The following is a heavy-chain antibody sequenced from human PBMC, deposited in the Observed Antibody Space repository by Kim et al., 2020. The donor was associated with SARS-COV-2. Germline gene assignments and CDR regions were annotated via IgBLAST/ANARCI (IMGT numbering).Heavy chain of an antibody. V-gene: IGHV5-10-1*01. D-gene: IGHD6-19*01. J-gene: IGHJ4*02. CDR3: ARRDSSGWYGRRGYYFDY. CDR1: GYSFTSYW. Sequence: GESLKISCKGSGYSFTSYWISWVRQMPGKGLEWMGRIDPSDSYTNYSPSFQGHVTISADKSISTAYLQWSSLKASDTAMYYCARRDSSGWYGRRGYYFDYWGQGTLVTVSS. CDR2: IDPSDSYT.